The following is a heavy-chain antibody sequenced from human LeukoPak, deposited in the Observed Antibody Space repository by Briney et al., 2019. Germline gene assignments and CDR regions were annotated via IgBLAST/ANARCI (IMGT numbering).Heavy chain of an antibody. J-gene: IGHJ4*02. D-gene: IGHD6-13*01. V-gene: IGHV3-23*01. CDR1: GFTFSSYA. Sequence: GGSLRLSCAASGFTFSSYAVSWVRQAPGKGLEWVSAISGSGGSTYYADSVKGRFTISRDNSKNTLYLQMNSPRAEDTAVYYCAKVADSSSTSDYWGQGTLVTVSS. CDR3: AKVADSSSTSDY. CDR2: ISGSGGST.